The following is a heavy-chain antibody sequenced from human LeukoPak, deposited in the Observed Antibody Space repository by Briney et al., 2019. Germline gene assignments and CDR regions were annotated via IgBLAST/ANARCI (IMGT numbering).Heavy chain of an antibody. Sequence: SETLSLTCTVSGGSISSYYWSWIRQPPGKGLEWIGSIYYSGSTYYNPSLKSRVTISVDTSKNQFSLNLTSVTAADTAVYYCARQAIGFGEFHFDYWGQGTLVTVSS. CDR1: GGSISSYY. J-gene: IGHJ4*02. CDR2: IYYSGST. D-gene: IGHD3-10*01. V-gene: IGHV4-59*05. CDR3: ARQAIGFGEFHFDY.